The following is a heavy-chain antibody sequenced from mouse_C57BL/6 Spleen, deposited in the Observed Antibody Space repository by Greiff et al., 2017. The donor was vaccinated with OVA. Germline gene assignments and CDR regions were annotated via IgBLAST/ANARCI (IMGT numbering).Heavy chain of an antibody. CDR2: IHPNSGST. J-gene: IGHJ2*01. Sequence: QVQLQQPGAELVKPGASVKLSCKASGYTFTSYWMHWVKQRPGQGLEWIGMIHPNSGSTNYNEKFKSKATLTVDKSSSTAYMQLSSLTSEDSAVYYCARWGLWGDFDYWGQGTTLTVSS. V-gene: IGHV1-64*01. D-gene: IGHD6-5*01. CDR3: ARWGLWGDFDY. CDR1: GYTFTSYW.